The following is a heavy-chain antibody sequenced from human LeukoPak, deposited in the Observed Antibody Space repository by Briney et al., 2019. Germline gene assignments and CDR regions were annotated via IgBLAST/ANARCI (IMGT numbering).Heavy chain of an antibody. Sequence: ASVKVSCKASGYTLTSYGISWVRQAPGQGLEWTGSISAYNGNTHYAQKLQGRVTMTTDTSTSTAYMELRSLRSDDTAVYYCARAFSRTYDFWSGYYKGYYYYYMDVWGKGTTVTVSS. CDR2: ISAYNGNT. D-gene: IGHD3-3*01. CDR3: ARAFSRTYDFWSGYYKGYYYYYMDV. CDR1: GYTLTSYG. J-gene: IGHJ6*03. V-gene: IGHV1-18*01.